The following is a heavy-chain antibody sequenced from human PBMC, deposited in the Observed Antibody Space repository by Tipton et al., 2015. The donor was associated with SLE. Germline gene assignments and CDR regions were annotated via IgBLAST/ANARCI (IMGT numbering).Heavy chain of an antibody. Sequence: SLRLSCAASGFTFSSYAMSWVRQAPGKGLEWVSAISGSGGSTYYADSVKGRFTISRDNSKNTLYLQMNSLRAEDTAVYYCAKQPEARTGYFDYWGQGTLVTVSS. CDR1: GFTFSSYA. CDR2: ISGSGGST. J-gene: IGHJ4*02. CDR3: AKQPEARTGYFDY. D-gene: IGHD1-1*01. V-gene: IGHV3-23*01.